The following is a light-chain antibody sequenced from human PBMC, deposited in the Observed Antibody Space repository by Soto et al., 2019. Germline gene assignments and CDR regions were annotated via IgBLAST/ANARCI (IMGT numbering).Light chain of an antibody. CDR2: DVS. CDR1: SSDVGLYNY. J-gene: IGLJ2*01. Sequence: QSALTQPASVSGSPGQSITISCTGTSSDVGLYNYVSWYQHHPGKAPKLMIYDVSDRPSGVSNRFSGSKSGNTASLTISGLQAEDEGDYYCSSSTSTSTVKFGGGAKVTVL. CDR3: SSSTSTSTVK. V-gene: IGLV2-14*01.